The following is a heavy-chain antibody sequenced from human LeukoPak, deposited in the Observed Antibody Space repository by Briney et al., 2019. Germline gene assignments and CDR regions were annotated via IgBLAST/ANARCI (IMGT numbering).Heavy chain of an antibody. Sequence: ASVKVSFKASGYTFTSYGISWVRQAPGQGLEWMGWISAYNGSTNYAQKLQGRVTMTTDTSTSTAYMELRSLRSDDTAVYYCARDGYYYGSGSYYNVGYWGQETLVTVSS. CDR2: ISAYNGST. CDR1: GYTFTSYG. V-gene: IGHV1-18*01. D-gene: IGHD3-10*01. CDR3: ARDGYYYGSGSYYNVGY. J-gene: IGHJ4*02.